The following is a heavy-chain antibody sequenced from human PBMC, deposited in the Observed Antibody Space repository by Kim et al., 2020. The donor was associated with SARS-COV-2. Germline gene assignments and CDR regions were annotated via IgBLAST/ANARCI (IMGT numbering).Heavy chain of an antibody. Sequence: SETPSLTCTVSGGSISSYYWSWIRQPPGKGLEWIGYIYYSGSTNYNPSLKSRVTISVDTSKNQFSLKLSSVTAADTAVYYCARAHSSSWYPPTLDYWGQGTLVTVSS. D-gene: IGHD6-13*01. J-gene: IGHJ4*02. V-gene: IGHV4-59*01. CDR1: GGSISSYY. CDR3: ARAHSSSWYPPTLDY. CDR2: IYYSGST.